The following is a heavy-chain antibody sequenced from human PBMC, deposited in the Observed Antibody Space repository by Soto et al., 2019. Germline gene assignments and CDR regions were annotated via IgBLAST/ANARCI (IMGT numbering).Heavy chain of an antibody. V-gene: IGHV1-69*02. CDR2: IIPILGIA. CDR3: ARLGRDGYNWHDAFDI. D-gene: IGHD5-12*01. J-gene: IGHJ3*02. Sequence: GASVKVSCKASGGTFSSYTISWVRQAPGQGLEWMGRIIPILGIANYAQKFQGRVTITADKSTSTAYMELSSLRSEDTAVYYCARLGRDGYNWHDAFDIWGQGTMVTVSS. CDR1: GGTFSSYT.